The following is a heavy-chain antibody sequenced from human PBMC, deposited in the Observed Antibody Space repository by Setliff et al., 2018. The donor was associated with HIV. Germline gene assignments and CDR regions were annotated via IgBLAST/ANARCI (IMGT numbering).Heavy chain of an antibody. CDR2: IFYTGNT. Sequence: SETLSLTCTVSGGSISGYYWSWIRQPPGKGLEWIGTIFYTGNTNYNPSLKSRVTLSGGMSENQLFLRLTSGTSADTAVYYCVSGFGSSTTCYEEYYYMDGWGKGSTVTVSS. CDR1: GGSISGYY. V-gene: IGHV4-59*01. J-gene: IGHJ6*03. CDR3: VSGFGSSTTCYEEYYYMDG. D-gene: IGHD2-2*03.